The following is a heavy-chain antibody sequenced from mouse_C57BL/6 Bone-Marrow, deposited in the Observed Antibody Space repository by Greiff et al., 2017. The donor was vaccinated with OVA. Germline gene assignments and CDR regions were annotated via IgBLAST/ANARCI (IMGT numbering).Heavy chain of an antibody. CDR3: ARLDYYGSYYYAMDY. V-gene: IGHV1-81*01. Sequence: QVQLQQSGAELARPGASVKLSCKASGYTFTSYGISWVKQRTGQGLEWIGEIYPRSGNTYYNEKFKGKATLTADKSSSTAYMELRSLTSEDSAVYFCARLDYYGSYYYAMDYWGQGTSVTVSS. CDR2: IYPRSGNT. J-gene: IGHJ4*01. CDR1: GYTFTSYG. D-gene: IGHD1-1*01.